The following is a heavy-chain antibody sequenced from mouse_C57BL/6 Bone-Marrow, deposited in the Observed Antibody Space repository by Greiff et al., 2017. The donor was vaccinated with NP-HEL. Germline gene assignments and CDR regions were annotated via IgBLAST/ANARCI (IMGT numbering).Heavy chain of an antibody. CDR3: ARDPYAMDY. J-gene: IGHJ4*01. CDR1: GYTFTSYW. CDR2: IDPSDSYT. V-gene: IGHV1-50*01. Sequence: QSCKASGYTFTSYWMQWVKQRPGQGLEWIGEIDPSDSYTNYNQKFKGKATLTVDTSSSTAYMQLSSLTSEDSAVYYCARDPYAMDYWGQGTSVTVSS.